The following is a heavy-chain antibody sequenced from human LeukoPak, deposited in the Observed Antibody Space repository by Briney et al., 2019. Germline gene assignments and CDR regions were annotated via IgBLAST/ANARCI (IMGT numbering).Heavy chain of an antibody. Sequence: GGSLRLSCAASGFTFSSYAMSWVRQAPGKGLAWVSAISGSGGSTYYADSVKGRFTISRDNSKNTLYLQMNSLRAEDTAVYYCAKAQKAWELLHDFDYWGQGTLVTVSS. CDR1: GFTFSSYA. V-gene: IGHV3-23*01. J-gene: IGHJ4*02. D-gene: IGHD1-26*01. CDR3: AKAQKAWELLHDFDY. CDR2: ISGSGGST.